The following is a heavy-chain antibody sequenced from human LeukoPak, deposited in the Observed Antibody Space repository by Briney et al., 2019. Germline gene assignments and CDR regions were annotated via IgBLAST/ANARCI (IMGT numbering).Heavy chain of an antibody. D-gene: IGHD3-3*01. Sequence: PGGSLRLSCAASGFTFDDYTMHWVRQAPGKGLEWVSLISWDGGSTYYADSVKGRFTISRDNSKNSLYLQMNSLRTEDTALYYCAKDTIFGYYGRDVWGQGTTVTVSS. CDR1: GFTFDDYT. J-gene: IGHJ6*02. CDR3: AKDTIFGYYGRDV. CDR2: ISWDGGST. V-gene: IGHV3-43*01.